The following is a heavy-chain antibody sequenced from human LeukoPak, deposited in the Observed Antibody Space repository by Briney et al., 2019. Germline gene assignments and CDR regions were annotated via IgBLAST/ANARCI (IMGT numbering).Heavy chain of an antibody. D-gene: IGHD5-24*01. J-gene: IGHJ4*02. CDR2: ISGSGGST. Sequence: GGSLRLSCAASGFTFSSYAMSWVRQAPGKGLEWVSAISGSGGSTYFADSVKGRFTISRDNSKNTLYLQMNSLRAEDTAVYYCAKETERWLQFDQSITIDYWGQGTLVTVSS. CDR1: GFTFSSYA. V-gene: IGHV3-23*01. CDR3: AKETERWLQFDQSITIDY.